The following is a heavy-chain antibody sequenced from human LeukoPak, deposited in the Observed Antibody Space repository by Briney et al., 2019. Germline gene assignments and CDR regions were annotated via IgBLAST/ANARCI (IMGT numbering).Heavy chain of an antibody. J-gene: IGHJ4*02. Sequence: GGSLRLSCAASGFTFNTYGIHWVRQAQGKGLEWVAFIRHDGINKYYADSVKGRFTISRDNSKNTLYLQMNSLRAEDTAVYYCVRGYCSSIRCQFDYWGQGTLVIVSS. CDR2: IRHDGINK. CDR3: VRGYCSSIRCQFDY. V-gene: IGHV3-30*02. D-gene: IGHD2-2*01. CDR1: GFTFNTYG.